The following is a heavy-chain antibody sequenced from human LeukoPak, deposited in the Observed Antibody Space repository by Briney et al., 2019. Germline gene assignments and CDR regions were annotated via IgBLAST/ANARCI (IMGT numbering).Heavy chain of an antibody. Sequence: ASVKVSCKASGYTFTSYGISWVRQAPGQGLEWMGWISAYNGNTNYAQKLQGRVTMTTDTSTSTAYTELSSLRSEDTAVYYCARGTRGWLQLPFDYWGQGTLVTVSS. CDR1: GYTFTSYG. D-gene: IGHD5-24*01. J-gene: IGHJ4*02. CDR3: ARGTRGWLQLPFDY. CDR2: ISAYNGNT. V-gene: IGHV1-18*01.